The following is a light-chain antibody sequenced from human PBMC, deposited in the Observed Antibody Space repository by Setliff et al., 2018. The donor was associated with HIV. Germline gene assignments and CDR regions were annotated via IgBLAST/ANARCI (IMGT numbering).Light chain of an antibody. J-gene: IGLJ1*01. CDR1: SSDVGGYNH. CDR3: CSWAGSSTYV. CDR2: DVS. V-gene: IGLV2-23*02. Sequence: QSALTQPASVSGSPGQSITISCSGSSSDVGGYNHVSWYQQHPGKAPKVMIYDVSNRPLGVSNRFSGSKSGNTASLTISGLQAEDEADYYCCSWAGSSTYVFGTGTKVTVL.